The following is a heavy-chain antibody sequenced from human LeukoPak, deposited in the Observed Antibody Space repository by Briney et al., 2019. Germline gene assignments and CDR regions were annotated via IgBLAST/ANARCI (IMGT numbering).Heavy chain of an antibody. CDR1: GGTFSSYA. V-gene: IGHV1-69*06. CDR2: IIPIFGTA. D-gene: IGHD2-2*01. Sequence: SVKVSCKASGGTFSSYAISWVRQAPGQGLEWMGGIIPIFGTANYAQKFQGRVTITADKSTSTVYMELSSLRSEDAAVYYCARGGSEYQLLNWFDPWGQGTLVTVSS. J-gene: IGHJ5*02. CDR3: ARGGSEYQLLNWFDP.